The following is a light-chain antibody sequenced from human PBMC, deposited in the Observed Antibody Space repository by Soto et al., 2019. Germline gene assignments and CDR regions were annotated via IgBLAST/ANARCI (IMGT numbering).Light chain of an antibody. CDR3: SSYTSSIL. Sequence: QSALTQPASVSGSPGQSITISCTGTSSDVGGYNYVSWYQQHPGKAPKLMIYDVSNRPSGVSNRFSGSKSGNTASLTISGLQAEDEADYYCSSYTSSILLGGGTKVTVL. CDR1: SSDVGGYNY. CDR2: DVS. V-gene: IGLV2-14*01. J-gene: IGLJ2*01.